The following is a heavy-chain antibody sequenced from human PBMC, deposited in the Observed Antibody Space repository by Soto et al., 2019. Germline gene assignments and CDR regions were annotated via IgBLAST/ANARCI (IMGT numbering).Heavy chain of an antibody. V-gene: IGHV4-34*01. CDR2: INHSGST. CDR1: GGSFGGYY. J-gene: IGHJ6*04. D-gene: IGHD3-3*01. Sequence: SEALALTCAVYGGSFGGYYWSWVRQPPGQGLEWIGEINHSGSTNYNPSLKSRVTISVDTSKNQFSLKLSSVTAADQAVYYCARSTRFWSGDYRYYYYYGMDLWGKGTTVTVSA. CDR3: ARSTRFWSGDYRYYYYYGMDL.